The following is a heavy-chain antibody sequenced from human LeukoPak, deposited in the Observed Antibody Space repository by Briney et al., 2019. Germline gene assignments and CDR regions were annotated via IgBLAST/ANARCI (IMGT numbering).Heavy chain of an antibody. CDR3: AKRRADYYGSGRGLNYFDY. V-gene: IGHV3-64*01. CDR2: ISSNGGST. CDR1: GFTFSSYA. Sequence: PGGSLRLSCAASGFTFSSYAMHWVRQAPGKGLEYVSAISSNGGSTYYANSVKGRFTISRDNSKNTLYLQMNSLRAEDTAVYYCAKRRADYYGSGRGLNYFDYWGQGTLVTVSS. J-gene: IGHJ4*02. D-gene: IGHD3-10*01.